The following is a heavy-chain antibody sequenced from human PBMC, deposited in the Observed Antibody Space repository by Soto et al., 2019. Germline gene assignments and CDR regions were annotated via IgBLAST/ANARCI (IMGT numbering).Heavy chain of an antibody. Sequence: GESLKISCRGSGYDFNTNWFGWVRQLPGKGLEWVGIMYPGDSDTRYNPSLQGHVTLSADVTVSTAFLQWRSLKTSDTGMYFCARLPRDCNKTSCYYADLWGHGTQVT. CDR1: GYDFNTNW. CDR3: ARLPRDCNKTSCYYADL. J-gene: IGHJ5*02. D-gene: IGHD2-2*01. CDR2: MYPGDSDT. V-gene: IGHV5-51*01.